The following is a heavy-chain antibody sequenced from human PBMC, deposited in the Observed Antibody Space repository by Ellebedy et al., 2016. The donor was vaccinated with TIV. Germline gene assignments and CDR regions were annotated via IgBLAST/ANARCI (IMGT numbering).Heavy chain of an antibody. Sequence: GESLKISXAASGFTFSNAWMSWVRQAPGKGLEWVGRIKSKTDGGTTDYAAPVKGRFTISRDDSKNTLYLQMNSLKTEDTAVYYCTTDGGLIAARPVPFDWPRGATDYWGQGTLVTVSS. CDR1: GFTFSNAW. D-gene: IGHD6-6*01. J-gene: IGHJ4*02. CDR2: IKSKTDGGTT. V-gene: IGHV3-15*01. CDR3: TTDGGLIAARPVPFDWPRGATDY.